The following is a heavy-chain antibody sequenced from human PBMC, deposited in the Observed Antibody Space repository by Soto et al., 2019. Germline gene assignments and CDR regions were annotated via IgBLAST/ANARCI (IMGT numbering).Heavy chain of an antibody. CDR1: GGSISSSSYY. CDR3: ARHKWVAVAGSNFDL. V-gene: IGHV4-39*01. CDR2: IYYSGST. D-gene: IGHD6-19*01. Sequence: QLQLQESGPGLVKPSETLSLTCTVSGGSISSSSYYWGWIRQPPGKGLEWIGSIYYSGSTYYNPSLKSRVTMSVDKSKYQFALKLSSVTAEDTAVYYCARHKWVAVAGSNFDLWGSGTLVTVYS. J-gene: IGHJ2*01.